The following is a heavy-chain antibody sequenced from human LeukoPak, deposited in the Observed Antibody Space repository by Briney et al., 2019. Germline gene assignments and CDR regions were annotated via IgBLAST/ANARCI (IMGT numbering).Heavy chain of an antibody. Sequence: PGGSLRLSCVGSGLTFSGFEMNWVRQAPGKGLEWVSHIRGDGTTKPYADSVKGRFTISRDNAKNSLYLQMNSLRAEDTAIYYCARRFRDWGQGTLVTVSS. CDR3: ARRFRD. V-gene: IGHV3-48*03. CDR1: GLTFSGFE. D-gene: IGHD5-24*01. J-gene: IGHJ4*02. CDR2: IRGDGTTK.